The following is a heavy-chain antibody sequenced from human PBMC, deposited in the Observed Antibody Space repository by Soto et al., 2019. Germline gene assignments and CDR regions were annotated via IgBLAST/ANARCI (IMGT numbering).Heavy chain of an antibody. CDR2: ISYSGGS. D-gene: IGHD3-10*01. Sequence: QLQLQESGPGLVKPSETLSLTCTVSGDSLRSRSYYWGWVRQPPGKGLEWIGSISYSGGSYYKPSLESRVTISVDTSRNQFSLRLSSVTAAATAVYYCATLPDSGSGSHWGQGALVIVSS. CDR1: GDSLRSRSYY. J-gene: IGHJ4*02. V-gene: IGHV4-39*01. CDR3: ATLPDSGSGSH.